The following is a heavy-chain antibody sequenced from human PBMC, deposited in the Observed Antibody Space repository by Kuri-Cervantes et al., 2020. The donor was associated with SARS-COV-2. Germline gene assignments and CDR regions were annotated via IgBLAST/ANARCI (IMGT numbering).Heavy chain of an antibody. CDR2: IIPLFGTP. V-gene: IGHV1-69*05. Sequence: SVKVSCKASGGTFSSYAISWVRQAPGQGLEWTGGIIPLFGTPNYAQKFQGRVTITTDESTSTAYMELSSLRSEDTAVYYCARDLLAAGLQKGGYYYYYMDVWGKGTTVTVSS. J-gene: IGHJ6*03. D-gene: IGHD4-11*01. CDR3: ARDLLAAGLQKGGYYYYYMDV. CDR1: GGTFSSYA.